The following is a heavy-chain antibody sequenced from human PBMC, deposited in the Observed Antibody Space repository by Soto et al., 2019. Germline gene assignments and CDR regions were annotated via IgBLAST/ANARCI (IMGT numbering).Heavy chain of an antibody. J-gene: IGHJ5*02. Sequence: QITLKESGPALVKPTQTLTLTCTFSGFSLSTSGEAVGWIRQPPGEALEWLALIYLDDDNRYNPTLKTRLTITKDTSKNQVVLTLTNMDPVDTATYYCAHYVSASPAGWFDPWGQGILVTVSS. CDR2: IYLDDDN. V-gene: IGHV2-5*02. CDR3: AHYVSASPAGWFDP. CDR1: GFSLSTSGEA. D-gene: IGHD3-10*01.